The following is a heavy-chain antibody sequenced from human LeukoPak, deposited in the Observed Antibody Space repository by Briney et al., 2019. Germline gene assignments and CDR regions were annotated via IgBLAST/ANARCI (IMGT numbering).Heavy chain of an antibody. CDR3: AKDRLPYCSSTSCYWRYAFDI. CDR1: GFTSSSYG. CDR2: IRYDGSNK. D-gene: IGHD2-2*01. J-gene: IGHJ3*02. V-gene: IGHV3-30*02. Sequence: GGSLRLSCAAPGFTSSSYGLPWFRQAPGKGLEWVDFIRYDGSNKYYADSVKGRFTISRDNSKNTLYLQMNSLRAEDTAVYYCAKDRLPYCSSTSCYWRYAFDIWGQGTMVTVSS.